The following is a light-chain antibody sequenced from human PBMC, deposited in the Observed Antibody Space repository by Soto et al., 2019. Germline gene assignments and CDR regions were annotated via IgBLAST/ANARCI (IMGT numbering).Light chain of an antibody. V-gene: IGKV3-15*01. J-gene: IGKJ2*01. CDR1: QSVSTN. CDR3: QQYTNWPYT. CDR2: GAS. Sequence: EIVMTQSPATLSVSPGERATLSCRASQSVSTNLGWYQQKPGQAPRLLIYGASTRATGIPARVSGSGSGTEFTLTISSLQSEDFAVYYCQQYTNWPYTFGQGTKLEIK.